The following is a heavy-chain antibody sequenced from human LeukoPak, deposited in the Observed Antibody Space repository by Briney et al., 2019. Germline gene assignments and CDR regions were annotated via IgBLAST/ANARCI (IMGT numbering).Heavy chain of an antibody. V-gene: IGHV5-51*01. D-gene: IGHD2-2*01. CDR2: IYPSDSDT. CDR3: ARQKYCSGTSCFVVTDPFEY. CDR1: GYIFASYW. J-gene: IGHJ4*02. Sequence: GESLKISCKAAGYIFASYWIGWVRQMPGKGLEWMGIIYPSDSDTRYSPSFQGQVTFSVDQSTNTAFLQWSTLRASDRAIYYCARQKYCSGTSCFVVTDPFEYWGQGTHVIVSA.